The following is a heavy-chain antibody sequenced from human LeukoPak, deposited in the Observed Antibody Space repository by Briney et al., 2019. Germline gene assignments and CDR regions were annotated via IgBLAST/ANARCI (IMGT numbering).Heavy chain of an antibody. V-gene: IGHV3-53*01. D-gene: IGHD3-3*01. CDR2: IYSGTT. CDR3: ARTRHYDNCFDP. Sequence: PGGSLRLSCTVSGFTVSSNSMSWVRQAPGKGLEWVSFIYSGTTHYSDSVKGRFTISRDNSKNTLYLQMNSLRAEDTAVYYCARTRHYDNCFDPWGRGTLVTVSS. CDR1: GFTVSSNS. J-gene: IGHJ5*02.